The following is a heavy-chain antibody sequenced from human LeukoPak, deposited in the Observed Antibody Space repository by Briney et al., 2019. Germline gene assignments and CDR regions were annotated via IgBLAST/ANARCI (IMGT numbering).Heavy chain of an antibody. CDR1: GYTFTDYY. D-gene: IGHD1-26*01. CDR3: ARDRNLRYSGSFFPADY. Sequence: GASVKVSCKASGYTFTDYYMHWVRQAPGQGLEWMGWINPNSGGTNYAQKFQGRVTMTRDTAISTAYMELSRLRSDDTAVYYCARDRNLRYSGSFFPADYWGQGTLVNVSS. CDR2: INPNSGGT. V-gene: IGHV1-2*02. J-gene: IGHJ4*02.